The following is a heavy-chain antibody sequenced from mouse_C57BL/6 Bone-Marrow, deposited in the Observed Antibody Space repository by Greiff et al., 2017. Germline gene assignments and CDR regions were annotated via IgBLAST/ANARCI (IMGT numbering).Heavy chain of an antibody. CDR2: IDPEDGET. V-gene: IGHV14-2*01. J-gene: IGHJ4*01. CDR3: GGDYYGSSLCYEAMDY. CDR1: GFNITDYY. D-gene: IGHD1-1*01. Sequence: VQLQQSGAELVKPGASVKLSCTASGFNITDYYMHWVKQRTEQGLEWIGWIDPEDGETKYAPKFQGKATITADTSSNTAYLQLSSLTSEDSAVFCCGGDYYGSSLCYEAMDYWGQGTSVTVSS.